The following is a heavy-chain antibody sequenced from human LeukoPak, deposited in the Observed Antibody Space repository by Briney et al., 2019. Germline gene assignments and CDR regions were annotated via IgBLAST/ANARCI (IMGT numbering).Heavy chain of an antibody. Sequence: ASVKVSCKASGYTFTAYGLTWVRQAPGQGLEWMGWISTYSDNANYAQKLQGRVTMTTDTSTTTAYMELRSLRSDDTAVYYCARTTAWDRLKFDLWGQGTLVTVSS. CDR2: ISTYSDNA. J-gene: IGHJ4*02. CDR1: GYTFTAYG. CDR3: ARTTAWDRLKFDL. V-gene: IGHV1-18*01. D-gene: IGHD1-26*01.